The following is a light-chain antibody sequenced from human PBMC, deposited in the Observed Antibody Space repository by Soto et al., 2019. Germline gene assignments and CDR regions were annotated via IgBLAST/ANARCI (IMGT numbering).Light chain of an antibody. CDR1: SSDVGGYNL. Sequence: QSALTQPASVSGSPGQSITISCTGTSSDVGGYNLVSWYQQHPGKAPKLMIYEGIKRPSGVSDRFSGSKSGNTASLTISGLQAEDEADYYCSSYARAKYVFGTGTKLIVL. J-gene: IGLJ1*01. CDR3: SSYARAKYV. V-gene: IGLV2-23*01. CDR2: EGI.